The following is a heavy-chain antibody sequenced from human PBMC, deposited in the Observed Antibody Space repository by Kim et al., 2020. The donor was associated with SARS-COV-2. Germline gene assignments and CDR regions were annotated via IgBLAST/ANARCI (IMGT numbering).Heavy chain of an antibody. D-gene: IGHD2-8*01. CDR1: GGSISSYY. CDR2: IYYSGST. Sequence: SETLSLTCTVSGGSISSYYWSWIRQPPGKGLEWIGYIYYSGSTKYNPSLKSRVAISVDTSKNQFSLKLSSVTAAATAVYYCARHGTGGYCANGVCYPFDYWGQGTLVTVSS. V-gene: IGHV4-59*08. J-gene: IGHJ4*02. CDR3: ARHGTGGYCANGVCYPFDY.